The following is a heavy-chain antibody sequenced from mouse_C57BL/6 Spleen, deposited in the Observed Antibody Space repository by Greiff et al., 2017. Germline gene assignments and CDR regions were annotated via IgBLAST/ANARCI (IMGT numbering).Heavy chain of an antibody. J-gene: IGHJ1*03. CDR3: ARRNYGSEDWYFDV. D-gene: IGHD1-1*01. CDR1: EYEFPSHD. Sequence: EVKLVESGGGLVQPGESLKLSCESNEYEFPSHDMSWVRKTPEKRLELVAAINSDGGSTYYPDTMERRFIISRDNTKKTLYLQMSSLRSEDTALYYCARRNYGSEDWYFDVWGTGTTVTVSS. V-gene: IGHV5-2*01. CDR2: INSDGGST.